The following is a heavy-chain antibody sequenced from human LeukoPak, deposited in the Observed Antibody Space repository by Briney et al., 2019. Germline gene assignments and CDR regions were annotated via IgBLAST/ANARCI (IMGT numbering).Heavy chain of an antibody. D-gene: IGHD5-18*01. Sequence: PGRSPRLSCAASGFTFDDYAMHWVRQAPGKGLEWVSGISWNSGSIGYADSVKGRFTISRDNAKNSLYLQMNSLRAEDTALYYCAKSGYSYGYVDYWGQGTLVTVSS. CDR3: AKSGYSYGYVDY. V-gene: IGHV3-9*01. J-gene: IGHJ4*02. CDR2: ISWNSGSI. CDR1: GFTFDDYA.